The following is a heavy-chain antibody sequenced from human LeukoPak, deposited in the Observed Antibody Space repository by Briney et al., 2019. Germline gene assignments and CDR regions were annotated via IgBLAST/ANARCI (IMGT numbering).Heavy chain of an antibody. CDR1: GGSFSGYY. J-gene: IGHJ4*02. Sequence: PSETLSLTCAVYGGSFSGYYWSWIRQPPGKGLEWIGETNHSGSTNYNPSLKSRVTISVDTSKNQFSLKLSSVTAADTAVYYCARGGVVPAAKSPGLFDYWGQGTLVTVSS. CDR3: ARGGVVPAAKSPGLFDY. D-gene: IGHD2-2*01. V-gene: IGHV4-34*01. CDR2: TNHSGST.